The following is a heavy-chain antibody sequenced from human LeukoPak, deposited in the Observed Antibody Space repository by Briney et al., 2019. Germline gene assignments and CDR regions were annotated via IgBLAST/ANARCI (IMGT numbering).Heavy chain of an antibody. V-gene: IGHV3-23*01. D-gene: IGHD3-22*01. CDR2: ISGSGGST. CDR1: GFTFSSYA. Sequence: QPGGSLLLSCPASGFTFSSYAMSWVRQAPGKGLEWVSAISGSGGSTYDADSVKGRFTISRDNAKNSLYLQMNSLRAEDTAVYYCAGTGGYYYDSSGYYYPYYYYYMDVWGKGTTVTVSS. CDR3: AGTGGYYYDSSGYYYPYYYYYMDV. J-gene: IGHJ6*03.